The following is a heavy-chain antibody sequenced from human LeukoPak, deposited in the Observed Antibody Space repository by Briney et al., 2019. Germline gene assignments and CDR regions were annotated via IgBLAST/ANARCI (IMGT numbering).Heavy chain of an antibody. CDR1: GFTFDDYA. J-gene: IGHJ4*02. V-gene: IGHV3-9*01. CDR3: ARYGIAGVDY. D-gene: IGHD6-13*01. CDR2: ISWNSGSI. Sequence: GGSLRLSCAASGFTFDDYAMYWVRHAPGKGLEWVSGISWNSGSIGYADSVKGRFTISRDNAKNSLYLQMNSLRAEDTAVYYCARYGIAGVDYWGQGTLVTVSS.